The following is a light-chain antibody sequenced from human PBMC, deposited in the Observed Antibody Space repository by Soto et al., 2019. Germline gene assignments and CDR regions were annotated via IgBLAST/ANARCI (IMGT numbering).Light chain of an antibody. Sequence: ELVMTQSPATLSVSPGETATLSCRASQSVSNNVAWYQQKPGQAPRLLIYGASTRATGIPDRFSGSGSGTEFTLTISSLQSEDFAAYFCQQYDNWPLTFGGGTKVDIK. CDR1: QSVSNN. J-gene: IGKJ4*01. CDR3: QQYDNWPLT. V-gene: IGKV3-15*01. CDR2: GAS.